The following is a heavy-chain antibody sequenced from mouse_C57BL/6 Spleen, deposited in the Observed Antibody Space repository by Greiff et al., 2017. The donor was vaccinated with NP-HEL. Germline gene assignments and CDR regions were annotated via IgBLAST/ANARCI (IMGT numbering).Heavy chain of an antibody. CDR1: GYTFTSYW. J-gene: IGHJ3*01. D-gene: IGHD2-5*01. V-gene: IGHV1-64*01. CDR2: IHPNSGST. Sequence: VQLQQSGAELVKPGASVKLSCKASGYTFTSYWMHWVKQRPGQGLEWIGMIHPNSGSTNYNEKFKSKATLTVDKSSSTAYMQLSSLTSEDSAVYDCASYSNQGWFAYWGQGTLVTVSA. CDR3: ASYSNQGWFAY.